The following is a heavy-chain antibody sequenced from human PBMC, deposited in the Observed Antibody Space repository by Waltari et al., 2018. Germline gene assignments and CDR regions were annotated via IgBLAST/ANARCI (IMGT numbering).Heavy chain of an antibody. D-gene: IGHD2-15*01. Sequence: QLQLQESGLGLVKASGSLSITRVVSGYSMIRNYCWSWVRQSPGKGLEWIGQVDRYGRTNYNPSFASRVIMSLDTSINHFSLNMFSATAADTAVYYCARDRGRGLYLDSWGRGTLVSVS. CDR2: VDRYGRT. CDR3: ARDRGRGLYLDS. CDR1: GYSMIRNYC. J-gene: IGHJ4*02. V-gene: IGHV4-4*02.